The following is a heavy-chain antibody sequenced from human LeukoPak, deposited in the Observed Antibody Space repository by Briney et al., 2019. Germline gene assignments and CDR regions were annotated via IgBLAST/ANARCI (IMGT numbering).Heavy chain of an antibody. CDR2: INNDGSST. J-gene: IGHJ4*02. D-gene: IGHD1-26*01. CDR3: VRDRGTYRPIDY. CDR1: GFTFSSYW. Sequence: PGGSLRLSCAASGFTFSSYWMHWVRQVPGKGLVWVSRINNDGSSTSYADSVKGRFTISRDNAQNSLYLQMNSLRAEDTAIYYCVRDRGTYRPIDYWDQGTLVTVSS. V-gene: IGHV3-74*01.